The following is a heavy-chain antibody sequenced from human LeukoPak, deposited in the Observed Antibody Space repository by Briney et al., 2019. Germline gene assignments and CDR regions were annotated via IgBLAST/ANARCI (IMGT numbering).Heavy chain of an antibody. J-gene: IGHJ4*02. D-gene: IGHD6-6*01. CDR1: GGSISSGSYY. CDR2: INHSGST. CDR3: ARGKYSSSSLFDY. Sequence: SSETLSLTCTVSGGSISSGSYYWSWIRQPPGKGLEWIGEINHSGSTNYNPSLKSRVTISVDTSKNQFSLKLSSVTAADTAVYYCARGKYSSSSLFDYWGQGTLVTVSS. V-gene: IGHV4-39*07.